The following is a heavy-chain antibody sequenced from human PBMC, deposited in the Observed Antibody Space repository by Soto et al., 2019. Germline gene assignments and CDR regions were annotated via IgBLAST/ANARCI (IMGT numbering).Heavy chain of an antibody. Sequence: PGGSLRLSCAASGFTFSSYAMHWVRQAPGKGLEWVAVISYDGSNKYYADSVKGRFTISRDNSKNTLYLQMNSLRAEDTAVYYCARDRSSGWFYSYYYYYYGMDVWGQGTTVTVS. J-gene: IGHJ6*02. V-gene: IGHV3-30-3*01. CDR3: ARDRSSGWFYSYYYYYYGMDV. D-gene: IGHD6-19*01. CDR1: GFTFSSYA. CDR2: ISYDGSNK.